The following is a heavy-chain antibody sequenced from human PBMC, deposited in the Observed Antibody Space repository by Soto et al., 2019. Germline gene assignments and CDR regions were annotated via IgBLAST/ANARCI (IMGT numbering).Heavy chain of an antibody. D-gene: IGHD2-2*01. Sequence: ASVKVSCKASGYTFTSYGISWVRQAPGQGLEWMGWISAYNGNTNYAQKLQGRVTMTTDTSTSTAYMELRSLRSDDTAVYYCARDLVVPAAMAPPGGYWGQGTLVTVSS. V-gene: IGHV1-18*01. CDR3: ARDLVVPAAMAPPGGY. J-gene: IGHJ4*02. CDR2: ISAYNGNT. CDR1: GYTFTSYG.